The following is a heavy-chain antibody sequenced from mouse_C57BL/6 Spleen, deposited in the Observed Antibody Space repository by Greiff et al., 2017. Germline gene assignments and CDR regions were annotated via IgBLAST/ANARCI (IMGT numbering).Heavy chain of an antibody. D-gene: IGHD1-1*01. V-gene: IGHV5-17*01. Sequence: EVLLVESGGGLVKPGGSLKLSCAASGFTFSDYGMHWVRQAPEKGLEWVAYISSGSSTIYYADTVTGRFTISRDNAKNTLFLQMTSLRSEDTSMYYCARGGTTVPLSDWGQGTLVTVSA. J-gene: IGHJ3*01. CDR2: ISSGSSTI. CDR1: GFTFSDYG. CDR3: ARGGTTVPLSD.